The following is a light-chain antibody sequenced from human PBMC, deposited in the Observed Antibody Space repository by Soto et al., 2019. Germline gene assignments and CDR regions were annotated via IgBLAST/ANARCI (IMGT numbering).Light chain of an antibody. CDR1: SSDVGGYDY. CDR3: CSYTSTSTFV. Sequence: QSVVTQPASVSGSPGQSITISCTGTSSDVGGYDYVTWYQRHPGKVPKLMIYEVFRRPSGISDRFSGSKSGNTASLTISGLQAEDEADYYCCSYTSTSTFVFGGGTKLTVL. CDR2: EVF. J-gene: IGLJ2*01. V-gene: IGLV2-14*03.